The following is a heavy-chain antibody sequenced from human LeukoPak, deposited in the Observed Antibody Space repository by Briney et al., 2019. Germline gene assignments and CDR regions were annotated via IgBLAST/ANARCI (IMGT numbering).Heavy chain of an antibody. CDR2: IYHSGST. V-gene: IGHV4-38-2*02. Sequence: SETLSLTCTVSGYSISSGYYWGWIRQPPGKGLEWIGSIYHSGSTYYNPSLKSRVTISVDTSKNQFSLKLSSVTAADTAVYYCARGSSYIYYFDYWGQGTLVTVSS. CDR3: ARGSSYIYYFDY. J-gene: IGHJ4*02. CDR1: GYSISSGYY. D-gene: IGHD1-26*01.